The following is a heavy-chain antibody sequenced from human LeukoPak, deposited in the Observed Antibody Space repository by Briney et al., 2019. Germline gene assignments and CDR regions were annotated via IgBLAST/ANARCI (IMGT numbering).Heavy chain of an antibody. J-gene: IGHJ4*02. CDR3: ARGERYCSGGSCLNPEFDY. CDR2: IYYSGST. Sequence: SQTLSLTCTVSGGSISSGGYYWSWIRQHPGKGLEWIGYIYYSGSTYYNPSLKSRVTISVDTSKNQFSLKLSSVTAADTAVYYCARGERYCSGGSCLNPEFDYWGQGTLATVSS. V-gene: IGHV4-31*03. D-gene: IGHD2-15*01. CDR1: GGSISSGGYY.